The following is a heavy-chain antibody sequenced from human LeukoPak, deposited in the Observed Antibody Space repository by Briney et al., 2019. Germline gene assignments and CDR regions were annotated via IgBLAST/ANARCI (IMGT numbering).Heavy chain of an antibody. CDR1: GYTFTSYD. CDR2: MNPNSGNT. D-gene: IGHD2-2*01. J-gene: IGHJ5*02. Sequence: VASVKVSCKASGYTFTSYDINWVRQATGQGLEWMGWMNPNSGNTGYAQKFQGRVIMTRNTSISTAYMELSSLRSEDTAVYYCARGPALYCSSTSCYAGSAFDPWGQGTLVTVSS. CDR3: ARGPALYCSSTSCYAGSAFDP. V-gene: IGHV1-8*01.